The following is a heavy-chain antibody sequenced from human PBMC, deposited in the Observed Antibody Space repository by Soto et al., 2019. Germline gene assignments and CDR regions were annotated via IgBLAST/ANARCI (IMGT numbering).Heavy chain of an antibody. J-gene: IGHJ6*03. CDR1: EFTFSGRS. CDR2: IDKVGTDS. V-gene: IGHV3-74*01. Sequence: VQLVESGGGLVQPGGSLRLSCAASEFTFSGRSVHWGRQAPGKGLVWVSGIDKVGTDSTYADSVKGRFTSSRDNAKNTVYLQMNSLSVEDTAVYYCARGWFGPDVWGKGTTVTVSS. CDR3: ARGWFGPDV. D-gene: IGHD3-10*01.